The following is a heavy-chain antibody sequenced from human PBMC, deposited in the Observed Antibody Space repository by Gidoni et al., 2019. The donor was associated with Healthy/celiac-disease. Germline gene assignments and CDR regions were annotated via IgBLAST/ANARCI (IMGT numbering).Heavy chain of an antibody. D-gene: IGHD3-10*01. Sequence: VQLVASGGGLVKPGGSLRLSCAASGFTFSRYSMNWVRQAPGKGLEWVSSISSSSSYIYYADSVKGRFTISRDNAKNSLYLQMNSLRAEDTAVYYCARDRLWFGELYYYYGMDVWGQGTTVTVSS. CDR1: GFTFSRYS. CDR2: ISSSSSYI. V-gene: IGHV3-21*01. CDR3: ARDRLWFGELYYYYGMDV. J-gene: IGHJ6*02.